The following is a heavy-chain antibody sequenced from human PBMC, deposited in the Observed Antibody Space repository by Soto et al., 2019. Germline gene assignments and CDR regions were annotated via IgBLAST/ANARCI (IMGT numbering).Heavy chain of an antibody. Sequence: PGGSLRLSCAASGFTFSSYGMHWVRQAPGKGLEWVAVISYDGSNKYYADSVKGRFTISRDNSKNTLYLQMNSLRAEDTAVYYCAKDLAEYSSGLSTYGMDVWGQGTTVTVSS. V-gene: IGHV3-30*18. CDR1: GFTFSSYG. CDR2: ISYDGSNK. J-gene: IGHJ6*02. CDR3: AKDLAEYSSGLSTYGMDV. D-gene: IGHD6-19*01.